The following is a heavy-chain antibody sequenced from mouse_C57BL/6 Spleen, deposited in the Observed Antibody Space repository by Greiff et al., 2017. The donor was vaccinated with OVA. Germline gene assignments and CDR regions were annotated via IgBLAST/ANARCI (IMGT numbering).Heavy chain of an antibody. J-gene: IGHJ1*03. D-gene: IGHD1-1*01. V-gene: IGHV1-52*01. CDR1: GYTFTSYW. Sequence: QVQLQQPGAELVRPGSSVKLSCKASGYTFTSYWMHWVKQRPIQGLEWIGNIDPSDSETHYNQKFKDKATLTVDKSSSTAYMQLSSLTSEDSAVYYCARPYSGSSDWYFDVWGTGTTVTVSS. CDR2: IDPSDSET. CDR3: ARPYSGSSDWYFDV.